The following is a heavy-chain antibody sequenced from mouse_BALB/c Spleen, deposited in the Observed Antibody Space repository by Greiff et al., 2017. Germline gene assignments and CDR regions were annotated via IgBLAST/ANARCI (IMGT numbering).Heavy chain of an antibody. CDR2: IYPSDSYT. V-gene: IGHV1-69*02. J-gene: IGHJ4*01. D-gene: IGHD1-1*01. Sequence: VQLQQPGAELVRPGASVKLSCKASGYTFTSYWINWVKQRPGQGLEWIGNIYPSDSYTNYNQKFKDKATLTVDKSSSTAYMQLSSPTSEDSAVYYCTIITTVVAPLSMDYWGQGTSVTVSS. CDR3: TIITTVVAPLSMDY. CDR1: GYTFTSYW.